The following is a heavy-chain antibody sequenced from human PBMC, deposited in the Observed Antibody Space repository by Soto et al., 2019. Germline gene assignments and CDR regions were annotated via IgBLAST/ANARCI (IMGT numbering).Heavy chain of an antibody. CDR2: ISGSGDNT. V-gene: IGHV3-23*01. CDR1: GFTFSSYA. J-gene: IGHJ4*02. CDR3: AKLRPTSGVRPYIYAPKVPFDN. D-gene: IGHD2-2*01. Sequence: EVQLMESGGDLVKPGGSLRLSCVASGFTFSSYAMSWVRQAPGKGLEWVAGISGSGDNTFYADSVKGRFNISRDNSKNTLFLQRNSLRAEDTAVYYCAKLRPTSGVRPYIYAPKVPFDNWGQGTLATVSS.